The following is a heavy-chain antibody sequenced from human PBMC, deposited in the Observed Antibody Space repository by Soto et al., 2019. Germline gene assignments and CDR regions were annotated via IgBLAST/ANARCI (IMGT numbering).Heavy chain of an antibody. V-gene: IGHV5-51*01. CDR1: GYSFTSYW. Sequence: PGESLKISCLVSGYSFTSYWIAWVRQLPGKGLEWMGIFYHGDSDCRYSPSFEGQVTMSVDKTINTAYLKWRSLNASDAAIYYCAREGEMATGPSASRYDYGGQGTVVTVSS. CDR2: FYHGDSDC. J-gene: IGHJ4*02. D-gene: IGHD5-12*01. CDR3: AREGEMATGPSASRYDY.